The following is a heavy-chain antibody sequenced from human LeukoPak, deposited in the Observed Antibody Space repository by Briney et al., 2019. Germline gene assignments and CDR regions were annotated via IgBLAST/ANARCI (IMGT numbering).Heavy chain of an antibody. CDR1: GFTFSSYG. Sequence: GGSLRLSCAASGFTFSSYGMHWVRQAPGKGLEWVAVISYDGSNKYYADSVKGRFTISRDNSKNTLYLQMNSLRAEDTVVYYCAKDDDGSGSYYVDYWGQGTLVTVSS. J-gene: IGHJ4*02. D-gene: IGHD3-10*01. CDR3: AKDDDGSGSYYVDY. V-gene: IGHV3-30*18. CDR2: ISYDGSNK.